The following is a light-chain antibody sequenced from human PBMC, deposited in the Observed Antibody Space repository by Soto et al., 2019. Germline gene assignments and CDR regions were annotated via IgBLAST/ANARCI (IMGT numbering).Light chain of an antibody. V-gene: IGLV1-47*01. CDR1: SSNIGNNC. CDR2: RNN. CDR3: AAWDDSLSVV. Sequence: QSVLTQPPSASGTPGQRVTISCSGSSSNIGNNCVYWYQQLPGTAPKLLMYRNNQRPSGVPDRFSGSKSGTSASLAISGLRSEDEADYYCAAWDDSLSVVFGGGTKLTVL. J-gene: IGLJ2*01.